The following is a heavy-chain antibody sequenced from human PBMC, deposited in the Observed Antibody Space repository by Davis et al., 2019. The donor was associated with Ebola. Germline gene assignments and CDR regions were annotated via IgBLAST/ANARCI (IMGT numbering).Heavy chain of an antibody. D-gene: IGHD2/OR15-2a*01. Sequence: GESLKISCTDSVITFSSYAMTWVRQAPGKGLEWVSAISGSGGSTYYADSVKGRFSISKDDSKNIVLLQMNSLRVEDTAVYYCAKDAALVMDTTIIVISHFDYWGQGILVTVSS. CDR3: AKDAALVMDTTIIVISHFDY. CDR1: VITFSSYA. J-gene: IGHJ4*02. CDR2: ISGSGGST. V-gene: IGHV3-23*01.